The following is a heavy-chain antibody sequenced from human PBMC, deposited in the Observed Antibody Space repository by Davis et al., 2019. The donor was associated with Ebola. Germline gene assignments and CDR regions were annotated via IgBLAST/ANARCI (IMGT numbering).Heavy chain of an antibody. D-gene: IGHD2-15*01. CDR1: GFTFSGSA. CDR3: ARDFPRGYCSGGSCGHYYGMDV. CDR2: IRSKANSYAT. Sequence: GESLKISCAASGFTFSGSAMHWVRQASGKGLEWVGRIRSKANSYATAYAASVKGRFTISRDDSKNTAYLQMNSLRAEETAVYYCARDFPRGYCSGGSCGHYYGMDVWGQGTTVTVSS. J-gene: IGHJ6*02. V-gene: IGHV3-73*01.